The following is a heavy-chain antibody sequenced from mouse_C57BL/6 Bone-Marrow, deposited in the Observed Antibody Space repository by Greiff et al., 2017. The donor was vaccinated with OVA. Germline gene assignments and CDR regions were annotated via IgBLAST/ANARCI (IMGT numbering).Heavy chain of an antibody. D-gene: IGHD2-3*01. CDR2: ITPSSGYT. J-gene: IGHJ4*01. CDR1: GYTFTSYW. V-gene: IGHV1-7*01. Sequence: VNLVESGAELAKPGASVKLSCKASGYTFTSYWLHWVKQRPGQGLEWIGYITPSSGYTKYNQKFKDTATLTADKSASTAYMQLSSLTYEDSAVYYCASDGYYIYYYAMDYWGQGTSVTVSA. CDR3: ASDGYYIYYYAMDY.